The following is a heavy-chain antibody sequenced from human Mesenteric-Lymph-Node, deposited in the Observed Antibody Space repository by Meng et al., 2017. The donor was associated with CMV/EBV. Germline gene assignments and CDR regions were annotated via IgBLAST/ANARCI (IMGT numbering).Heavy chain of an antibody. CDR2: IIPMLGRP. CDR1: FSSYA. J-gene: IGHJ4*02. CDR3: ARDGGFSGSGTYYPPTF. Sequence: FSSYAINGVRQAPGQGLEWMGLIIPMLGRPNYAPKLQGRVTISADESTNTVYMEMTGLKSEDTAVYYCARDGGFSGSGTYYPPTFWGLGTLVTVSS. V-gene: IGHV1-69*11. D-gene: IGHD3-10*01.